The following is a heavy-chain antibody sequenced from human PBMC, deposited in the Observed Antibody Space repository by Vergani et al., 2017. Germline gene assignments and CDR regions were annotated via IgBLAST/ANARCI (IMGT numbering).Heavy chain of an antibody. Sequence: QLQLQESGPGLVKPSETLSLTCTVSGGSISSSSYYWGWIRQPPGKGLEWIGSIYYSGSTYYNPSLKSRVTISVDTSKNQFSLKLSSVTAADTAVYYWAREATDSSGWYYYYYYYGMDVWGQGTTVTVSS. CDR1: GGSISSSSYY. CDR3: AREATDSSGWYYYYYYYGMDV. V-gene: IGHV4-39*07. CDR2: IYYSGST. J-gene: IGHJ6*02. D-gene: IGHD6-19*01.